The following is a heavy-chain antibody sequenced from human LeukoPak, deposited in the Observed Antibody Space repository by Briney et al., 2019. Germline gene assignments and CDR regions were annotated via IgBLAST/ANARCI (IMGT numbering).Heavy chain of an antibody. CDR1: GGSFSGFY. J-gene: IGHJ3*02. V-gene: IGHV4-59*10. CDR3: ARGCGGDCYSDAFDI. Sequence: PSETLSLTCAVYGGSFSGFYWSWIRQPAGKGLEWIGRIYTSGSTNYNPSLKSRVTISVDTSENQFSLKLSSVTAADTAVYYCARGCGGDCYSDAFDIWGQGTMVTVSS. CDR2: IYTSGST. D-gene: IGHD2-21*02.